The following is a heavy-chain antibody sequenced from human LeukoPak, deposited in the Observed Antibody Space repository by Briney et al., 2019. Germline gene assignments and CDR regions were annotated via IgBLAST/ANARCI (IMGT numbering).Heavy chain of an antibody. J-gene: IGHJ4*02. Sequence: PSETLSLTCTVSGGSISSYYWSWIRQPPGKGLEWIGYIYYSGSSNYNPSLKSRVTTSVDTSKNQFSLKLSSVTAADTAVYYCAREVRSSGWFYYFDYWGQGTLVTVSS. D-gene: IGHD6-19*01. CDR3: AREVRSSGWFYYFDY. CDR1: GGSISSYY. CDR2: IYYSGSS. V-gene: IGHV4-59*01.